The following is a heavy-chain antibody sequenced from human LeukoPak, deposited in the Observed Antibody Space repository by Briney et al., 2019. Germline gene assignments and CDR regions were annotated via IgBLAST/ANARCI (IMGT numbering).Heavy chain of an antibody. V-gene: IGHV4-59*01. J-gene: IGHJ3*02. D-gene: IGHD3-22*01. CDR1: GGSISSYY. CDR2: IYYSGST. Sequence: PSETLSLTWTASGGSISSYYWSWIRQPAGKGLEWSGYIYYSGSTNYNPSLKSRVTISVDTSKNQFSLKLSSVTAADTAVYYCARDPSTGYYDSSGYAFDIWGQGTMVTVSS. CDR3: ARDPSTGYYDSSGYAFDI.